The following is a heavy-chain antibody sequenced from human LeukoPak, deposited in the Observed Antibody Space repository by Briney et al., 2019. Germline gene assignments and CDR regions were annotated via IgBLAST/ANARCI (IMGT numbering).Heavy chain of an antibody. CDR1: GYSISSGYY. CDR3: ARGAPGLRDLPLFDY. D-gene: IGHD5-12*01. V-gene: IGHV4-38-2*01. CDR2: IHHSGST. Sequence: SETLSLTCAVSGYSISSGYYWGWIRQPPGKGLEWIGSIHHSGSTYYNPSLKSRVTISVDTSKNQFPLKLSSVTAADTAVYYCARGAPGLRDLPLFDYWGQGTLVTVSS. J-gene: IGHJ4*02.